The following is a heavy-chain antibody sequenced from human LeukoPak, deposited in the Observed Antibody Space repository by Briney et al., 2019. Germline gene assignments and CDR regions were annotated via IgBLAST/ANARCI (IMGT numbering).Heavy chain of an antibody. CDR3: ARGHRRAAAGLYYMDV. V-gene: IGHV1-8*01. J-gene: IGHJ6*03. CDR1: GYTFTSYD. Sequence: GASVKVSCKASGYTFTSYDINWVRQATGQGLEWMGWMNPNSGNTGYAQKVQGRVTMTRNTSISTAYMNLSSLRSEDTAVHYCARGHRRAAAGLYYMDVWGKGTTVTVSS. D-gene: IGHD6-13*01. CDR2: MNPNSGNT.